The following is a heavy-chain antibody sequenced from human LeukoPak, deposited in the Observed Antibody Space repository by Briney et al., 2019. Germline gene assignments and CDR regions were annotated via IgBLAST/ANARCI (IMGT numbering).Heavy chain of an antibody. Sequence: ASVKVSCKASGYTFTGYYMHWVRQAPGQGLEWMGWINPNSGGTNYAQKFQGRVTMTRDTSISTAYMELSSLRSEDTAVYYCARAGITMVRGVIPPNFDYWGQGTLVTVSS. CDR3: ARAGITMVRGVIPPNFDY. J-gene: IGHJ4*02. CDR1: GYTFTGYY. CDR2: INPNSGGT. V-gene: IGHV1-2*02. D-gene: IGHD3-10*01.